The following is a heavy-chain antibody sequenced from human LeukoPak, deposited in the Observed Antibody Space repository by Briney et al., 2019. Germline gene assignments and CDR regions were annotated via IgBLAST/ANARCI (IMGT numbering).Heavy chain of an antibody. J-gene: IGHJ5*02. D-gene: IGHD6-19*01. V-gene: IGHV1-69*05. CDR3: ARDRGGIAVAGTNWFDP. CDR2: IIPIFGTA. Sequence: SVKVSCKVSGYTLTELSMHWVRQAPGQGLEWMGGIIPIFGTANYAQKFQGRVTITTDESTSTAYMELSSLRSEDTAVYYCARDRGGIAVAGTNWFDPWGQGTLVTVSS. CDR1: GYTLTELS.